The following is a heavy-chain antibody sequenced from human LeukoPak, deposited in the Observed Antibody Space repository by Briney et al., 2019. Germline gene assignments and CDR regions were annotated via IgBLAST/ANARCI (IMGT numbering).Heavy chain of an antibody. Sequence: PGGSLRLSCAASGFTFDDYGMSWVRQAPGKGLEWVSGINWNGGSTGYADSVKGRFTISRDNAKNSLYLQMNSLRAEDTALYYCAKALGYGDYSTYYYYYGMDVWGQGTTVTVSS. J-gene: IGHJ6*02. CDR3: AKALGYGDYSTYYYYYGMDV. CDR2: INWNGGST. D-gene: IGHD4-17*01. V-gene: IGHV3-20*04. CDR1: GFTFDDYG.